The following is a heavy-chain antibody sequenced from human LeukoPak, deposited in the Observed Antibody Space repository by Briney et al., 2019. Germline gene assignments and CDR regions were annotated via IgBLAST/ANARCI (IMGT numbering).Heavy chain of an antibody. Sequence: GASVTVSCKASGYTFIGYYMHWVRQAPGQGLEWMGWINPNSGGTNYEQKFQGRVTMTRDTSISTAYMELSRLRSDDTAVYYCARDVYCSSTSCYDLDYWGQGTLVTVSS. J-gene: IGHJ4*02. CDR1: GYTFIGYY. CDR3: ARDVYCSSTSCYDLDY. D-gene: IGHD2-2*01. V-gene: IGHV1-2*02. CDR2: INPNSGGT.